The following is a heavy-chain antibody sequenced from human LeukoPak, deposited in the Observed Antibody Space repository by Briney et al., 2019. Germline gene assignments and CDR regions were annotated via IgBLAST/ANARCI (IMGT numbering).Heavy chain of an antibody. J-gene: IGHJ3*02. Sequence: PGRSLRLSCAASGFTFSSYAMHWVRQAPGKGLEWVALISYDGSNKYYADSVKGRFTISRDNSKNTLYLQMNRLRAEDTAVYYCARDRSWLRIGSAFDIWGQGTMVTVSS. CDR1: GFTFSSYA. D-gene: IGHD5-12*01. CDR3: ARDRSWLRIGSAFDI. V-gene: IGHV3-30*04. CDR2: ISYDGSNK.